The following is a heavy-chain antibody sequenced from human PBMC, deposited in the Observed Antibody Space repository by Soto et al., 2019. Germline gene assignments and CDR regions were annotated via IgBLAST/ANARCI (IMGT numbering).Heavy chain of an antibody. J-gene: IGHJ1*01. D-gene: IGHD3-22*01. Sequence: GASVKVSCKASGYTFTHYHVYWVRQAPGRGLEWLGMINPSGGSTTYAQNLQGRVTMTRDTSTNTVYMELSSLRSEDTAVYYCAREAINSSGYSRYFQHWGQGTLVTVYS. V-gene: IGHV1-46*01. CDR3: AREAINSSGYSRYFQH. CDR1: GYTFTHYH. CDR2: INPSGGST.